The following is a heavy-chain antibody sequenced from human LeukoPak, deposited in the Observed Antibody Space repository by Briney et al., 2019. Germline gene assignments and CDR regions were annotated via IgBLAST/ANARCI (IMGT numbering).Heavy chain of an antibody. V-gene: IGHV3-74*01. Sequence: GGSLRLSCAAFGFTFSSYRMHWVRQAPGKGLVWVSRINSDGSSRHYADSVKGRFTISRDNAKNTLYLQMNSLGADDTAVYYCARVEKKLIVGSTNHWFDPWGQGTLVTVSS. CDR1: GFTFSSYR. CDR3: ARVEKKLIVGSTNHWFDP. D-gene: IGHD1-26*01. CDR2: INSDGSSR. J-gene: IGHJ5*02.